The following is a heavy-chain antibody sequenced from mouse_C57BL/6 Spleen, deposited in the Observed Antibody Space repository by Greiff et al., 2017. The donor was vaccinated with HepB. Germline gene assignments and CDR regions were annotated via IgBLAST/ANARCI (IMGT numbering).Heavy chain of an antibody. J-gene: IGHJ2*01. CDR2: IYPGDGDT. CDR3: ARGLRPHFDY. V-gene: IGHV1-82*01. CDR1: GYAFSSSW. D-gene: IGHD1-2*01. Sequence: QVQLQQSGPELVKPGASVKISCKASGYAFSSSWMNWVKQRPGKGLEWIGRIYPGDGDTNYNGKFKGKATLTADKSSSTAYMHLSSLTSEDSAVYFCARGLRPHFDYWGQGTTLTVSS.